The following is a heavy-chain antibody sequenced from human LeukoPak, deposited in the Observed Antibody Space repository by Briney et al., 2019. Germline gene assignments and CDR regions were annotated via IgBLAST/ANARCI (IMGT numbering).Heavy chain of an antibody. CDR3: VRDLNSAARSFFDY. J-gene: IGHJ4*02. V-gene: IGHV1-18*01. Sequence: APVKVSCKASGYTFISFGISWVRQAPGQGPEWMGWISGYTGNTDYAQKFQGRVTMTTDTSTSTVYMDLRSLRSDDTAVYYCVRDLNSAARSFFDYWGQGTRVTVSS. CDR1: GYTFISFG. D-gene: IGHD6-6*01. CDR2: ISGYTGNT.